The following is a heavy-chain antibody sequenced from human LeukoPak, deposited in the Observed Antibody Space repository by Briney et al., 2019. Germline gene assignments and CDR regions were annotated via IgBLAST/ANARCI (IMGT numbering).Heavy chain of an antibody. V-gene: IGHV3-11*01. Sequence: PGGSLRLSCEASGFTFTDYYMSWIRQAPGTGLEWISYISTSGSITLYADSVKGRFTISRDSAKNSLYLQMNSLRAEGTAVYYCAREALVPDYWGQGTPVTVSS. J-gene: IGHJ4*02. CDR3: AREALVPDY. D-gene: IGHD1-26*01. CDR2: ISTSGSIT. CDR1: GFTFTDYY.